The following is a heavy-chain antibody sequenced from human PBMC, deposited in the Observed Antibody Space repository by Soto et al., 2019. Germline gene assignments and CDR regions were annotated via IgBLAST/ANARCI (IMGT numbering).Heavy chain of an antibody. CDR1: GFTVSSNY. CDR3: AKTTITMVWGVSRSFWFDP. J-gene: IGHJ5*02. V-gene: IGHV3-66*01. CDR2: IYSGGST. D-gene: IGHD3-10*01. Sequence: EVQLVESGGGLVQPGGSLRLSCAASGFTVSSNYMSWVRQAPGKGLEWVSVIYSGGSTYYADSVKGRFTISRDNSKNTLYLQMNSLRAEDTAVYYCAKTTITMVWGVSRSFWFDPWGQVTLVTVSS.